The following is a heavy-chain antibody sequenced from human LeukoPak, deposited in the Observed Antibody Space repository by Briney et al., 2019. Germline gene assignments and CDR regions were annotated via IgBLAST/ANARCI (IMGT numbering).Heavy chain of an antibody. CDR3: AASGVYGDYANSYYYYGMDV. J-gene: IGHJ6*02. D-gene: IGHD4-17*01. V-gene: IGHV1-69*04. CDR1: GGIFSSYA. CDR2: IIPILGIA. Sequence: ASVKVSCKASGGIFSSYAISWVRQAPGQGLEWMGRIIPILGIANYAQKFQGRVTITADKSTSTAYMELSSLRSEDTAVYYCAASGVYGDYANSYYYYGMDVWGQGTTVTVSS.